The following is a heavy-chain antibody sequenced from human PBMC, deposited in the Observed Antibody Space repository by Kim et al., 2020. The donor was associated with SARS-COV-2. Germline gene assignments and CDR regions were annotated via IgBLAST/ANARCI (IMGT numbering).Heavy chain of an antibody. Sequence: SAKGRFTISADNAKTPLYLQMNSLTAEDTALYYCAGKKGRQNSFDYWGQGTLVTVSS. CDR3: AGKKGRQNSFDY. D-gene: IGHD1-26*01. V-gene: IGHV3-9*01. J-gene: IGHJ4*02.